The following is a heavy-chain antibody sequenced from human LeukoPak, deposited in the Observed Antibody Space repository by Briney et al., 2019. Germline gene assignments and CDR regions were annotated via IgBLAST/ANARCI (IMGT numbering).Heavy chain of an antibody. CDR3: ARVLVDTAMVTSAFDI. CDR1: GGSISSYY. J-gene: IGHJ3*02. Sequence: SETLSLTCTVSGGSISSYYWSWIRQPAGKGLEWIGRIYTSGSTNYNPSLKSRVTMSVDTSKNQFSLKLSSVTAEDTAVYYCARVLVDTAMVTSAFDIWGQGTMVTVSS. V-gene: IGHV4-4*07. CDR2: IYTSGST. D-gene: IGHD5-18*01.